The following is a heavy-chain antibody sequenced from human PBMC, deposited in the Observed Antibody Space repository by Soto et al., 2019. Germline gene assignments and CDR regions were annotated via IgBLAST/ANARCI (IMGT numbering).Heavy chain of an antibody. Sequence: HVQLVQSGAEVKKPGSSVKVSCKASGDTFSNYAISWVRQAPGQGLEWMGGIIPIFRTTDYAQNFQGRVTITADESTSTAYMELSSLRSEDTPVYFSARDMIPAAPGYKYYAMDVWGQGTPVTVSS. CDR3: ARDMIPAAPGYKYYAMDV. CDR2: IIPIFRTT. J-gene: IGHJ6*02. V-gene: IGHV1-69*01. D-gene: IGHD2-2*01. CDR1: GDTFSNYA.